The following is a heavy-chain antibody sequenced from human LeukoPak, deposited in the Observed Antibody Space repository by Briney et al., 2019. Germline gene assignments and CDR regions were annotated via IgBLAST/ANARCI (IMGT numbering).Heavy chain of an antibody. Sequence: GGSLRLSCAASGFTFSSYAMSWVRQAPGKGLEWVSAISGSGGSTYYADSVKGRFTISRDNSKNTLYLQMNSLRAEDTAIYYCAKSRAAATTLLFDYWGQGTLVTVSS. V-gene: IGHV3-23*01. J-gene: IGHJ4*02. D-gene: IGHD6-13*01. CDR3: AKSRAAATTLLFDY. CDR1: GFTFSSYA. CDR2: ISGSGGST.